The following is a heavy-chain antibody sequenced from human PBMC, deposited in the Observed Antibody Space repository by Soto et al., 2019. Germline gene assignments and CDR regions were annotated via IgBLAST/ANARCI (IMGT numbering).Heavy chain of an antibody. J-gene: IGHJ4*02. D-gene: IGHD3-9*01. V-gene: IGHV3-23*01. CDR2: ISGSGGST. Sequence: EGSLRLSCAASGFTFSSYSMSWVRQAPGKGLEWVSAISGSGGSTYYADSVKGRFTISRDNSKNTLYLQMNSLRAEDTAVYYCAKVGPDYDILTGYYNKGGYFDYWGQGT. CDR1: GFTFSSYS. CDR3: AKVGPDYDILTGYYNKGGYFDY.